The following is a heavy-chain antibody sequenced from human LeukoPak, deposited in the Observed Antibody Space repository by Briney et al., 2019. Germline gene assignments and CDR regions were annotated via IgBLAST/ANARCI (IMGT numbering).Heavy chain of an antibody. CDR1: GLTFRDSA. V-gene: IGHV3-49*04. Sequence: GGSLRPSGTGSGLTFRDSAMTWVRQAPGKGLSGIGCIGSKASGGATWYATYLKDRLIISRDDSKSVAYLQINGLETEDTAVYFCTRWTSVSILDLWGRGTMVTVSS. J-gene: IGHJ3*01. CDR2: IGSKASGGAT. CDR3: TRWTSVSILDL. D-gene: IGHD3/OR15-3a*01.